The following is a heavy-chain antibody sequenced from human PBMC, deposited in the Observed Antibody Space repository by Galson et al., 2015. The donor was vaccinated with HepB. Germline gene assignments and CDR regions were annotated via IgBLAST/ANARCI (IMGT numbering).Heavy chain of an antibody. V-gene: IGHV1-18*04. Sequence: SVKVSCKASGYTFISYGISWVRQAPGQGLEWMGWISGYNGNTNYAQKLQGRVTMTTDTSTSTAYMELRSLRSDDTAVYYCARPAQPSGSYKIWGQGTMVTVSS. CDR2: ISGYNGNT. D-gene: IGHD3-10*01. CDR3: ARPAQPSGSYKI. J-gene: IGHJ3*02. CDR1: GYTFISYG.